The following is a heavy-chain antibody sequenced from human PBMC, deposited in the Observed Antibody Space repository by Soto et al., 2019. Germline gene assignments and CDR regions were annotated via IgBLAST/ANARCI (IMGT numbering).Heavy chain of an antibody. Sequence: SVKVSCKASGGTFSSYAISWVRQAPGQGLEWMGGIIPIFGTANYAQKFQGRVTITADESTSTAYMELSSLRSEDTAVYYCAGDIVVVPAASANWFDPWGQGTLVTVSS. CDR3: AGDIVVVPAASANWFDP. D-gene: IGHD2-2*01. CDR1: GGTFSSYA. V-gene: IGHV1-69*13. CDR2: IIPIFGTA. J-gene: IGHJ5*02.